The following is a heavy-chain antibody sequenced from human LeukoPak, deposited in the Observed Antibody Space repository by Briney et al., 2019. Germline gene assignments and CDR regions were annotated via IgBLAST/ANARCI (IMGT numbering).Heavy chain of an antibody. D-gene: IGHD6-13*01. V-gene: IGHV1-3*01. J-gene: IGHJ4*02. Sequence: ASVKVSCKASGYTFTSYAMHWVRQAPGQRLEWMGWINAGNGDTKYSQKFQGRVTITRDTSASTAYMELSSLRSEDTAVYYCAREFIAAAGPGYWGQGTLVTVSS. CDR1: GYTFTSYA. CDR2: INAGNGDT. CDR3: AREFIAAAGPGY.